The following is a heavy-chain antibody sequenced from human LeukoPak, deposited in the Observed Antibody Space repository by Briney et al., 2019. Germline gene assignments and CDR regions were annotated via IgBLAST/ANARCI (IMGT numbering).Heavy chain of an antibody. Sequence: GSLRLSCAASGFTVSSNYMSWVRQAPGKRLEWVSVIYSGGSTYYADSVKGRFTISRDNSKNTLYLQMNSLRAEDTAVYYCAIVGATDAFDIWGQGTMVTVSS. J-gene: IGHJ3*02. CDR3: AIVGATDAFDI. V-gene: IGHV3-66*01. CDR1: GFTVSSNY. D-gene: IGHD1-26*01. CDR2: IYSGGST.